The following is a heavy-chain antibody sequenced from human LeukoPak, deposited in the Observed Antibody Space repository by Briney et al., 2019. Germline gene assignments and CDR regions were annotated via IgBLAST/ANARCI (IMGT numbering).Heavy chain of an antibody. V-gene: IGHV3-23*01. CDR2: ISGIGGST. CDR3: AKVLTGSGWPFDY. D-gene: IGHD6-19*01. Sequence: GGALRLSCAASGFTFSGYAMSCVRQAPGKGLEWVSAISGIGGSTYYADSVKGRFTISRDNSKNTLYLQMDSLRAEDTAVYYCAKVLTGSGWPFDYWGQGTLVTVSS. J-gene: IGHJ4*02. CDR1: GFTFSGYA.